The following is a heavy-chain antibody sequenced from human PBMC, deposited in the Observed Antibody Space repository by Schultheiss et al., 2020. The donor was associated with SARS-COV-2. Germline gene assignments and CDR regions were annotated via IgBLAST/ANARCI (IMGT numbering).Heavy chain of an antibody. Sequence: SQTLSLTCTVSGDSINSYHWSWVRQSPEKGLEWIGYIYYNGGTTNYNPSLKSRVTISVDTSKNQFSLKLSSVTAADTAVYYCARGRGIQLWFDYWGQGTLVTVSS. CDR2: IYYNGGTT. J-gene: IGHJ4*02. CDR1: GDSINSYH. D-gene: IGHD5-18*01. CDR3: ARGRGIQLWFDY. V-gene: IGHV4-59*08.